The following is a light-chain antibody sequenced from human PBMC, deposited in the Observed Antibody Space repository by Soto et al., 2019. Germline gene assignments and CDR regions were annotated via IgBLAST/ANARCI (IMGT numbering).Light chain of an antibody. CDR2: LGS. CDR3: MEALQTPYT. V-gene: IGKV2-28*01. CDR1: QSLLHSNGYNY. J-gene: IGKJ2*01. Sequence: DIVMTQSPLSLPVTPGEPAAISCRSSQSLLHSNGYNYLDWYLQKPGQSPHLLIYLGSNRASGVPDRFSGSGSGTEFTLKISRVEAEDAGLYYCMEALQTPYTFGQGTKLEIK.